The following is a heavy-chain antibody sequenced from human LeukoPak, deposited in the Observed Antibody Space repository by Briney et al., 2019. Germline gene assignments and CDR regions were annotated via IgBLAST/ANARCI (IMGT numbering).Heavy chain of an antibody. CDR2: INHSGST. CDR3: ARESEGILTGYYDYYYYMDV. J-gene: IGHJ6*03. Sequence: SETLSLTCAVYGGSFSGYYWSWIRQPPGKGLEWIAEINHSGSTNYNPSLKSRVTISVDTSKNQFSLKLSSVTAADTAVYYCARESEGILTGYYDYYYYMDVWGKGTTVTISS. CDR1: GGSFSGYY. V-gene: IGHV4-34*01. D-gene: IGHD3-9*01.